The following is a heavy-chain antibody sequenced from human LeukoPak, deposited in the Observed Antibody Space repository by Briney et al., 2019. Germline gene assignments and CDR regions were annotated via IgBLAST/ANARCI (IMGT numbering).Heavy chain of an antibody. CDR2: INHSGST. D-gene: IGHD2-15*01. CDR1: GGSFSGYY. J-gene: IGHJ6*03. V-gene: IGHV4-34*01. CDR3: ARGRGYCSGGSCYSNYYYYYYMDV. Sequence: SETLSLTCAVYGGSFSGYYWSWIRQPPGKGLEWIGEINHSGSTNYNPSLKSRVTISVDTSKNQFSLKLSSVTAADTAVYYCARGRGYCSGGSCYSNYYYYYYMDVWGKGTTVTVSS.